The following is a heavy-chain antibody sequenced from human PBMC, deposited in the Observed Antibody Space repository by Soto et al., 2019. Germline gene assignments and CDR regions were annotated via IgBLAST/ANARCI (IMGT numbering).Heavy chain of an antibody. CDR3: ARGLLKLGGAFDI. CDR1: GGSISSGDYY. D-gene: IGHD3-16*01. V-gene: IGHV4-30-4*01. CDR2: IYYSGST. Sequence: QVQLQESGPGLVKPSQTLSLTCTVSGGSISSGDYYWSWIRQPPGKGLEWIGYIYYSGSTYYNPSLQSRVXXSXDXXKNQFPLKLSSVTAADTAGYYCARGLLKLGGAFDIWGQGTMVTVSS. J-gene: IGHJ3*02.